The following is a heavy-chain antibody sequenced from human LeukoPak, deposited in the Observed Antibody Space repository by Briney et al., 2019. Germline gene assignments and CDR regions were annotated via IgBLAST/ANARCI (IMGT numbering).Heavy chain of an antibody. Sequence: SETLSLTCAVYGGSFSGYYWSWIRQPPGKGLEWIGEINHSGSTNYNPSLKRRVSTSVDTSKKQFSLKLSSVTAADTAVYYCARGQSSVVTDIPYYFDYWGRGTLVTVSS. V-gene: IGHV4-34*01. CDR3: ARGQSSVVTDIPYYFDY. D-gene: IGHD2-21*02. CDR2: INHSGST. J-gene: IGHJ4*02. CDR1: GGSFSGYY.